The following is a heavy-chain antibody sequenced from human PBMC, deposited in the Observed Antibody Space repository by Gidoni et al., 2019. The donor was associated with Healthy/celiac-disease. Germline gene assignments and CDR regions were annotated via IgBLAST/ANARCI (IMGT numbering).Heavy chain of an antibody. V-gene: IGHV3-30-3*01. CDR2: ISYDGSNK. CDR3: ARDLHPRVEGGELDP. D-gene: IGHD3-16*01. J-gene: IGHJ5*02. Sequence: QVQLVESGGGVVQPVRSLRLSCAASGFTFSSYAMHWVRQAPGKGLEWVAVISYDGSNKYYADSVKGRFTISRDNSKNTLYLQMNSLRAEDTAVYYCARDLHPRVEGGELDPWGQGTLVTVSS. CDR1: GFTFSSYA.